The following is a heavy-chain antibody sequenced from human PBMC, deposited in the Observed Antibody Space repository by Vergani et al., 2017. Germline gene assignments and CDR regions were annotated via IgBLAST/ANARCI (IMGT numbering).Heavy chain of an antibody. Sequence: QVQLQQWGGGLLKPSETLSLTCVVNGGSFTSYHWTWIRQSPGEGLEWVGDIDHTGRPDYNPSLKSRLTMSVDKSRNQFSLTLNSVTTTDTAIYFCERVNTETNGHRYYYYYMDVWGKGTAVTVS. J-gene: IGHJ6*03. D-gene: IGHD4-11*01. CDR1: GGSFTSYH. V-gene: IGHV4-34*01. CDR2: IDHTGRP. CDR3: ERVNTETNGHRYYYYYMDV.